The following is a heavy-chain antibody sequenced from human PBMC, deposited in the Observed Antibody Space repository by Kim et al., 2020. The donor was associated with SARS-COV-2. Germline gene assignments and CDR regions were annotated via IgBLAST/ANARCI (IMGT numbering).Heavy chain of an antibody. J-gene: IGHJ4*02. CDR3: ARGSHGSGKD. Sequence: NTGYAQKFQGRVTMTRNTSISTAYMELSSLRSEDTAVYYCARGSHGSGKDWGQGTLVTVSS. V-gene: IGHV1-8*01. CDR2: NT. D-gene: IGHD3-10*01.